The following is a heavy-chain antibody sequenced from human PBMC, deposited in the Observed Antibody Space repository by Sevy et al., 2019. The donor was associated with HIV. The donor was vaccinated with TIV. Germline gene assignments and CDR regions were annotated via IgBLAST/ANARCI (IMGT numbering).Heavy chain of an antibody. CDR2: ISGSGGST. V-gene: IGHV3-23*01. CDR3: AKDMRFGELLGDY. J-gene: IGHJ4*02. D-gene: IGHD3-10*01. Sequence: GGSLRLSCAASGFTFSSYAMSWVRQAPGMGLEWVSAISGSGGSTYYADSVKGRFTISRDNSKNTLYLQMNSLRAEDTAVYYCAKDMRFGELLGDYWGQGTLVTVSS. CDR1: GFTFSSYA.